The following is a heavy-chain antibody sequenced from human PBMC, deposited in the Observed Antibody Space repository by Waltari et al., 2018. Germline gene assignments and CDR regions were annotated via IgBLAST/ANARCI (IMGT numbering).Heavy chain of an antibody. Sequence: EVQLAESGGAVVRPGGSLRLPWVASGFTFIAYGMSGVRRVPGKGLEWVSGITWNGGIISYSDSVKGRFTITRDNDKNSLSLQMTSLRVEDTALYYCARYLNWGLPRFDNWGQGTQVTVSS. V-gene: IGHV3-20*04. CDR3: ARYLNWGLPRFDN. J-gene: IGHJ4*02. D-gene: IGHD3-16*01. CDR1: GFTFIAYG. CDR2: ITWNGGII.